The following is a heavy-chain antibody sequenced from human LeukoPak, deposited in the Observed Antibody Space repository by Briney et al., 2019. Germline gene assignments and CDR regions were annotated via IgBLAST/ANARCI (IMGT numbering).Heavy chain of an antibody. D-gene: IGHD3-10*01. CDR3: AREAMVRGVILNAMDV. CDR1: GFTFSSYW. V-gene: IGHV3-7*01. Sequence: GGSLRLSCVASGFTFSSYWMTWVRQAPGKGLEWVANIKTDGSQIYYVDSVKGRFTISRDNAKNSLYLQMNSLRAEDTAVYYCAREAMVRGVILNAMDVWGKGTTVTISS. J-gene: IGHJ6*03. CDR2: IKTDGSQI.